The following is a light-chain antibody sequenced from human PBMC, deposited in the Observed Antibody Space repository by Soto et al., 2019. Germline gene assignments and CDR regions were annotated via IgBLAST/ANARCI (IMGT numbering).Light chain of an antibody. CDR1: SSNIGSNA. Sequence: QPVLTQPPSASGTPGQRVNISCSGSSSNIGSNAVNWYQQLPGTAPTLLIYSNNQRPSGVPDRFSGSKSGTSASLAVNGLQSEDEADYYCAAWDDSLNGPLFGGGTKVTVL. J-gene: IGLJ3*02. CDR3: AAWDDSLNGPL. V-gene: IGLV1-44*01. CDR2: SNN.